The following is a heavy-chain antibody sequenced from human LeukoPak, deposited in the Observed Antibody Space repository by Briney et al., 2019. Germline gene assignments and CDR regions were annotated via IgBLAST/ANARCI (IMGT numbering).Heavy chain of an antibody. CDR2: ISYDGSNK. J-gene: IGHJ4*02. CDR1: GFTFSSYG. Sequence: GGSLRLSCAASGFTFSSYGMHWVRQAPGKGLEWVAVISYDGSNKYYADSVKGRFTISRDNSKNTLYLQMNSLRAEDTAVYYCAKRIVGAPKAFDYWGQGTLVTVSS. D-gene: IGHD1-26*01. CDR3: AKRIVGAPKAFDY. V-gene: IGHV3-30*18.